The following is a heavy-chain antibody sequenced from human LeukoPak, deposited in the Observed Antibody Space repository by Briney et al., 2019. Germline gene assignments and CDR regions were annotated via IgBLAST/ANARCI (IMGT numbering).Heavy chain of an antibody. J-gene: IGHJ4*02. D-gene: IGHD6-19*01. V-gene: IGHV3-23*01. Sequence: PGGSLRLSCAASGFTFSSYAMSWVRQAPGKGLEWVSAISGSGGSTYYADSVKGRFTISRDNSKNTLYLQMNSLRAEDTAVYYCAITPGSGWRPYYFDYWGQGTLVTVSS. CDR3: AITPGSGWRPYYFDY. CDR2: ISGSGGST. CDR1: GFTFSSYA.